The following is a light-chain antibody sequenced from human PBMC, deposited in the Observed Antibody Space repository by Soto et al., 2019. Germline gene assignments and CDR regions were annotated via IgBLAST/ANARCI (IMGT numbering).Light chain of an antibody. CDR3: QQRHMWPIT. V-gene: IGKV3-15*01. Sequence: EIVMTQSPATLSVSPGERATLSCRASQSVSSNLAWYQQKPGQAPRLLIYGASTRATGIPARFSGSGSGTEFTLTISSLQSEDFAVYYCQQRHMWPITFGQGTRLEMK. CDR2: GAS. CDR1: QSVSSN. J-gene: IGKJ5*01.